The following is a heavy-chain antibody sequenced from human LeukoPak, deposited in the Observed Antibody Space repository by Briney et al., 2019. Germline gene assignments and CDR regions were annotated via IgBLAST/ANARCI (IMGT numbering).Heavy chain of an antibody. V-gene: IGHV1-46*01. CDR1: GYTFTAYY. Sequence: ASVKVSCKASGYTFTAYYMYWVRQAPGQGLEWMGVIDPSGGSTSYAQRFQDRVTMTSDTSTSTVYMELSSLRSEDTAVYYCARGDGDSDSNGVLMGWFDPWGQGTLVTVSS. J-gene: IGHJ5*02. CDR3: ARGDGDSDSNGVLMGWFDP. D-gene: IGHD3-22*01. CDR2: IDPSGGST.